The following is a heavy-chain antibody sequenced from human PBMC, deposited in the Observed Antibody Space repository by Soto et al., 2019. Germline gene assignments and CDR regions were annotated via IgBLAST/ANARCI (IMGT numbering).Heavy chain of an antibody. D-gene: IGHD4-17*01. CDR1: GGSFSGYY. V-gene: IGHV4-34*01. J-gene: IGHJ5*02. CDR2: INHSGST. CDR3: ARGPPVGDYGDYSCWFDP. Sequence: ETLSLTCAVYGGSFSGYYWSWIRQPPGKGLEWIGEINHSGSTNYNPSLKSRVTISVDTSKNQFSLKLSSVTAADTAVYYCARGPPVGDYGDYSCWFDPWGQGTLVTVSS.